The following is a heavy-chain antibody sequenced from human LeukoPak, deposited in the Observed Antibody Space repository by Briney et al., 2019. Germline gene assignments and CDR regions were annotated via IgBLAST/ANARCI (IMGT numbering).Heavy chain of an antibody. V-gene: IGHV1-3*01. Sequence: ASVKVSCKASGYTFTSYAMHWVRQAPGQRLEWMGWINAGNGNTKYSQKFQGRVTITRDTSASTAYMELSSLRSEDTAVYYCARRHCSSTSCYGFGYWGQGTLVTVSS. CDR2: INAGNGNT. J-gene: IGHJ4*02. CDR3: ARRHCSSTSCYGFGY. D-gene: IGHD2-2*01. CDR1: GYTFTSYA.